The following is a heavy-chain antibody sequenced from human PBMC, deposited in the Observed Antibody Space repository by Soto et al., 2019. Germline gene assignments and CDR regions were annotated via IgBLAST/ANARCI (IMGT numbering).Heavy chain of an antibody. Sequence: SETLSLTCAVYGGSFSGYYWSWIRQPPGKGLEWIGEINHSGSTNYNPSLKSRVTISVDTSKNQFSLKLSSVTAADTAVYYCARVSFRRLEWTNWFDPWGQGTLVTVSS. CDR2: INHSGST. CDR3: ARVSFRRLEWTNWFDP. V-gene: IGHV4-34*01. D-gene: IGHD1-1*01. CDR1: GGSFSGYY. J-gene: IGHJ5*02.